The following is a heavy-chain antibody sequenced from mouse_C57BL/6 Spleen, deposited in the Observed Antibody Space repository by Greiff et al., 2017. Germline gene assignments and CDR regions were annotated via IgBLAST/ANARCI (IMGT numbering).Heavy chain of an antibody. J-gene: IGHJ3*01. D-gene: IGHD1-1*01. V-gene: IGHV1-18*01. CDR3: ARSTTVVATPWFAY. CDR2: INPNNGGT. Sequence: VQLQQSGPELVKPGASVKIPCKASGYTFTDYNMDWVKQSHGKSLEWIGDINPNNGGTIYNQKFKGKATLTVDKSSSTAYMELRSLTSEDTAVYYCARSTTVVATPWFAYWGQGTLVTVSA. CDR1: GYTFTDYN.